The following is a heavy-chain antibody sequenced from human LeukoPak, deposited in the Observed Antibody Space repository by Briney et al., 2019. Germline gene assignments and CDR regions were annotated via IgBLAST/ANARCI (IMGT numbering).Heavy chain of an antibody. CDR1: GYTFTGYY. CDR3: ARHIVGAVLGYYYYGMDV. CDR2: INPNSGGT. V-gene: IGHV1-2*02. Sequence: VASVKVSCKASGYTFTGYYMHWVRQAPGQGLEWMGWINPNSGGTNYAQKFQGRVTITADKSTSTAYMELSSLRSEDTAVYYCARHIVGAVLGYYYYGMDVWGQGTTVTVSS. D-gene: IGHD1-26*01. J-gene: IGHJ6*02.